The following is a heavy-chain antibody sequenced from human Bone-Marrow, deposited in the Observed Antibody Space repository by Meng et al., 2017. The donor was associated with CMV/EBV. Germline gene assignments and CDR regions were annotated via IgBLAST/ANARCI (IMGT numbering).Heavy chain of an antibody. D-gene: IGHD3-10*01. CDR2: IYYSGST. V-gene: IGHV4-59*01. CDR3: ARGGFGEFLSYYYGMDV. CDR1: GGSISSYY. Sequence: SEPLSLTCTVSGGSISSYYWSWIRQPPGKGLEWIGYIYYSGSTKYNPSLRSRVSILLDTSKEQFYLKLSSVTAADTAVYYCARGGFGEFLSYYYGMDVWGQGTTVTVSS. J-gene: IGHJ6*02.